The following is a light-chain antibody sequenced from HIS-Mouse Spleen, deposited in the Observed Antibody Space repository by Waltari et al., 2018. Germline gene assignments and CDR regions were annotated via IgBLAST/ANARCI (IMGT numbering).Light chain of an antibody. J-gene: IGLJ3*02. V-gene: IGLV1-47*01. CDR3: AAWDDSLSGPV. CDR1: SSNTGSNS. CDR2: RNN. Sequence: SVLTQPPSASGTPVQRVTTTCSGTSSNTGSNSVYWYQQPPGTAPNLLLYRNNQRPSGVPDRFSGSKSGTSASLAISGLRSEDEADYYCAAWDDSLSGPVFGGGTKLTVL.